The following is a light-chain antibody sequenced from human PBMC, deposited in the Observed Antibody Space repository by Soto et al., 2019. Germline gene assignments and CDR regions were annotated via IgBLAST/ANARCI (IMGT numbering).Light chain of an antibody. J-gene: IGLJ3*02. CDR3: SSYTSSSAQV. Sequence: QSVLTQPASVSGSPGQSITISCTGTSSDVGGYNYVSWYQQHPGKAPKLIIYDVSNRPSGVSNRFSGSKSGNTAALTISGLQAEDEDDYHCSSYTSSSAQVFGGGTKLTVL. CDR1: SSDVGGYNY. V-gene: IGLV2-14*01. CDR2: DVS.